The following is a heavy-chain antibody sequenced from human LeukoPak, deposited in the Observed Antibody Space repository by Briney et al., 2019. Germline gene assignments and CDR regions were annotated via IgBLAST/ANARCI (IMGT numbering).Heavy chain of an antibody. CDR2: ITSSSSYI. CDR1: GFTFSNYA. CDR3: ARDLKWGVLGYSYGSGMDV. D-gene: IGHD5-18*01. Sequence: GGSLRLSCAASGFTFSNYAINWVRQAPGKGLEWVSSITSSSSYIYYADSVKGRFTISRDNAKNSLYLQMNSLRAEDTAVYYCARDLKWGVLGYSYGSGMDVWGQGTTVTVSS. V-gene: IGHV3-21*01. J-gene: IGHJ6*02.